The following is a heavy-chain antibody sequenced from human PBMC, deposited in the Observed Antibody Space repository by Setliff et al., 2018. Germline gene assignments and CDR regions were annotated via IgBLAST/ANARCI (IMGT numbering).Heavy chain of an antibody. J-gene: IGHJ3*02. V-gene: IGHV1-69*10. CDR3: ARNGDSSGYSYDAFDI. D-gene: IGHD3-22*01. CDR1: GGTFSSYA. Sequence: SVKVSCKASGGTFSSYAISWVRQAPGQGLEWMGGIIPILGIANYAQKFQGRVTITADKSTSTAYMELSSLRSEDTAVYYCARNGDSSGYSYDAFDIWGQGPMVTVS. CDR2: IIPILGIA.